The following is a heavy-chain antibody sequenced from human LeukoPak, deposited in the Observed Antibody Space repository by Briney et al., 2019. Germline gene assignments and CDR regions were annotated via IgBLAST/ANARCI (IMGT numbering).Heavy chain of an antibody. CDR2: IRYDGSNK. CDR3: AKDREISYYYYYMDV. D-gene: IGHD3-10*01. J-gene: IGHJ6*03. Sequence: PGGPLRLSCAASGFTFSSYGMHWVRQAPGKGLEWVAFIRYDGSNKYYADSVKGRFTISRDNSNNTLYLQMNSLRAEDTAVYYCAKDREISYYYYYMDVWGKGTTVTISS. CDR1: GFTFSSYG. V-gene: IGHV3-30*02.